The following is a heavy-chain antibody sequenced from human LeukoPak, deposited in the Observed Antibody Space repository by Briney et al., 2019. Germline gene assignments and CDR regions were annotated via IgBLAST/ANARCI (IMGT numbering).Heavy chain of an antibody. V-gene: IGHV4-59*08. D-gene: IGHD2-8*02. CDR2: VYNSGIT. CDR1: GGSIGAYY. J-gene: IGHJ2*01. CDR3: ARLSPVGTGGQWYFDV. Sequence: SSETLSLTCSVSGGSIGAYYWSWLRQPPGKGLEWIGYVYNSGITDYSPSLKSRGTISVDTSKIQFSLKLSSVTAADTAVYYCARLSPVGTGGQWYFDVWGRGALVTVSS.